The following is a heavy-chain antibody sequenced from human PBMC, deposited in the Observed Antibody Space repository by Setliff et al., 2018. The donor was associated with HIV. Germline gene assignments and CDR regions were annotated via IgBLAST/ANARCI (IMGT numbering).Heavy chain of an antibody. Sequence: LSLTCTSSGDSISGYCWGWIRQPPGKGLEWIGNMCHGGNNNYYNPSLKSRVTISVDTSKNQFFLKVSSVTAADTAVYYCAKHDFGEGSCFDPWGQGSLVTVSS. CDR2: MCHGGNNN. CDR3: AKHDFGEGSCFDP. CDR1: GDSISGYC. D-gene: IGHD3-16*01. J-gene: IGHJ5*02. V-gene: IGHV4-38-2*02.